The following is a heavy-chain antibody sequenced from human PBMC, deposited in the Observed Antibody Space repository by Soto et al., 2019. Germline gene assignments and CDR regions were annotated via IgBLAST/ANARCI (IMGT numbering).Heavy chain of an antibody. CDR1: GFTVSSNY. CDR3: ASHGVLRFLEWLSYYMDV. V-gene: IGHV3-66*04. CDR2: IYSGGST. J-gene: IGHJ6*03. Sequence: GGSLRLSCAASGFTVSSNYMSWVRQAPGKGLEWVSVIYSGGSTYYADSVKGRFTISRDNSKNTLYLQMNSLRAEDTAVYYCASHGVLRFLEWLSYYMDVWGKGTTVTVSS. D-gene: IGHD3-3*01.